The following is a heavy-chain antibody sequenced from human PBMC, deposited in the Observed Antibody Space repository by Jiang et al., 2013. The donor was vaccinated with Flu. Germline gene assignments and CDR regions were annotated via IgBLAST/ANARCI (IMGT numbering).Heavy chain of an antibody. V-gene: IGHV4-38-2*02. Sequence: EWIGNIYQSESHNGSPYYNPSLMRRVTISVDTSKNQFSLRLSSVTAADTAMYYCARDKGNYYFDSSGYYHFDYWGQGALVTVSS. J-gene: IGHJ4*02. CDR3: ARDKGNYYFDSSGYYHFDY. CDR2: IYQSESHNGSP. D-gene: IGHD3-22*01.